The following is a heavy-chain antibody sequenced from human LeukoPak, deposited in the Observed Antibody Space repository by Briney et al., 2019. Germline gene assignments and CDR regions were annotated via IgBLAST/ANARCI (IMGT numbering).Heavy chain of an antibody. V-gene: IGHV5-51*01. Sequence: GESLKISCKGSGYSFTSYWIGWVRQIPGKSLEWMGIIYPGDSDTSYSPSFQGQVTNSAPKSISTAYLQWSSLKASETAMYYCARLFREGYSGYDPHYYYYYMDVWGKGTMVTISS. CDR1: GYSFTSYW. D-gene: IGHD5-12*01. CDR2: IYPGDSDT. J-gene: IGHJ6*03. CDR3: ARLFREGYSGYDPHYYYYYMDV.